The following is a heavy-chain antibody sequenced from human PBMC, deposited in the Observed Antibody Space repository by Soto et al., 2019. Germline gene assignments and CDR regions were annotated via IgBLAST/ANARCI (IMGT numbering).Heavy chain of an antibody. CDR1: GGTFSSYA. Sequence: SVKVSCKASGGTFSSYAISWVRQAPGQGLEWMGGIIPIFGTANYAQKFQGRVAITADKSTGTAYMELSSLRSEDTAVYYCARGMYYYDSSGYYRFDYWGQGTLVTVSS. D-gene: IGHD3-22*01. CDR3: ARGMYYYDSSGYYRFDY. CDR2: IIPIFGTA. J-gene: IGHJ4*02. V-gene: IGHV1-69*06.